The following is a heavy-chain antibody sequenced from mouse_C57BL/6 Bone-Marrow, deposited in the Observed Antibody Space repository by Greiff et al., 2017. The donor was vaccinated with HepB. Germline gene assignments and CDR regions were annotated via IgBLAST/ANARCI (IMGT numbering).Heavy chain of an antibody. CDR3: ARSPYDYDGY. V-gene: IGHV1-52*01. J-gene: IGHJ2*01. Sequence: VKLQQPGAELVRPGSSVKLSCKASGYTFTSYWMHWVKQRPIQGLEWIGNIDPSDSETHYNQKFKDKATLTVDKSSSTAYMQLSSLTSEHSAVYYCARSPYDYDGYWGQGTTLTVSS. CDR1: GYTFTSYW. CDR2: IDPSDSET. D-gene: IGHD2-4*01.